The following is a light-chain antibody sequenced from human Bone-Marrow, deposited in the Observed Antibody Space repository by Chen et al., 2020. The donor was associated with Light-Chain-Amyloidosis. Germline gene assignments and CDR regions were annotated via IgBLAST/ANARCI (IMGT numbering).Light chain of an antibody. J-gene: IGLJ1*01. CDR2: EVT. V-gene: IGLV2-14*01. CDR1: SSDVGGDNH. Sequence: QPSLTQPASVSGSPGQSITLSCTGTSSDVGGDNHGSWYQQHPDKAPKLMIYEVTNRPSWVPDRFSGSKSDNTASLTISGLQTEDEADYFCSSYTITNTLVFGSGTRVTVL. CDR3: SSYTITNTLV.